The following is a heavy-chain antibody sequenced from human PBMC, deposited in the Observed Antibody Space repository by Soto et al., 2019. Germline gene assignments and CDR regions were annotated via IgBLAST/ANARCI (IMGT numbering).Heavy chain of an antibody. CDR2: IYYSGST. V-gene: IGHV4-31*03. CDR3: ARESEFIQNWFDP. CDR1: GGSISSGGYY. Sequence: QVQLQESGPGLVKPSQTLSLTCTVSGGSISSGGYYWSWIRQHSGKGLEWIGYIYYSGSTYYNPSLKSRVTISVDTSKNQFSLKLSSVTAADTAVYYCARESEFIQNWFDPWGQGTLVTVSS. D-gene: IGHD2-21*01. J-gene: IGHJ5*02.